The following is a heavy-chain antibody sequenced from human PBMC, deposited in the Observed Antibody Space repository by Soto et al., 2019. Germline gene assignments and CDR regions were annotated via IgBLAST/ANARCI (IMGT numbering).Heavy chain of an antibody. CDR3: ARHARVAPASTGVAFDP. V-gene: IGHV4-39*01. Sequence: SETLSLTCTVSGGSIASGGYYWGWIRQSPEKGLEWIGSVYYGGSTYYNPSLQSRLTMSIDTSKSQFSLNLSSVTAADTAVYFRARHARVAPASTGVAFDPWGQGSLVTVSS. D-gene: IGHD2-2*01. CDR2: VYYGGST. CDR1: GGSIASGGYY. J-gene: IGHJ5*02.